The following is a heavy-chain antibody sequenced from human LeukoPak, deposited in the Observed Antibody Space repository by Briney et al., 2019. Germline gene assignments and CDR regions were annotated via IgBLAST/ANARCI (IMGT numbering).Heavy chain of an antibody. V-gene: IGHV4-61*08. D-gene: IGHD3-3*01. CDR2: IYYSGST. Sequence: PSQTLSLTCTVSGGSISSGDYYWSWIRQPPGKGLEWIGYIYYSGSTNYNPSLKSRVTISVDTSKNQFSLKLSSVTAADTAVYYCARGNYDFWSGSHGIYFDYWGQGTLVTVSS. CDR3: ARGNYDFWSGSHGIYFDY. J-gene: IGHJ4*02. CDR1: GGSISSGDYY.